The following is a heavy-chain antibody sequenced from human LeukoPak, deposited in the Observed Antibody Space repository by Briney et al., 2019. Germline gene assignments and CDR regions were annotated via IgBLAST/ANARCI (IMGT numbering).Heavy chain of an antibody. CDR1: GGSISTYY. CDR3: ARVNCYDSSGAFDI. CDR2: IDYNGNT. V-gene: IGHV4-39*07. J-gene: IGHJ3*02. D-gene: IGHD3-22*01. Sequence: PSETLSLTCTVSGGSISTYYSSWIRQPPQKGLEWIGSIDYNGNTYYNPSLKSRVTISGDTSKNQFSLKLSSVTAADTAVYYCARVNCYDSSGAFDIWGQGTMVTVSS.